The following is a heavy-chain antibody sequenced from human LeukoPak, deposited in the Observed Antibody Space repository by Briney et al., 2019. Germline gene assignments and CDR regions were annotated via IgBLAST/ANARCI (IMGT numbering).Heavy chain of an antibody. CDR1: GGSITTADYC. CDR2: IYNNANT. D-gene: IGHD5-24*01. V-gene: IGHV4-39*07. J-gene: IGHJ5*02. Sequence: NASESLSLTCTVSGGSITTADYCWAWLRQPPGKGLDWIGTIYNNANTYYNPPLESRVTMSLDTSKNQISLTLNSVTAADTAVYYCARDHLDGLNPDNWFAPGGEGMLVTVS. CDR3: ARDHLDGLNPDNWFAP.